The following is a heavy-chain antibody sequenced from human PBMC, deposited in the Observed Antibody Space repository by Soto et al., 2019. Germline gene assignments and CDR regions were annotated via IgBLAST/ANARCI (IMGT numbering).Heavy chain of an antibody. D-gene: IGHD4-17*01. CDR3: ARESVGTTATLDYYYFYMDV. V-gene: IGHV1-2*04. Sequence: QVQLVQSGAEVKKPGASVKVSCKASGYAFSQYYIHWMRQAPGQGLEWMGWINPNSGRTKFAQNFQGWVTRTRDTSIKTVYMELSGLRSDATAVYYCARESVGTTATLDYYYFYMDVWGKGTTVTVSS. CDR2: INPNSGRT. J-gene: IGHJ6*03. CDR1: GYAFSQYY.